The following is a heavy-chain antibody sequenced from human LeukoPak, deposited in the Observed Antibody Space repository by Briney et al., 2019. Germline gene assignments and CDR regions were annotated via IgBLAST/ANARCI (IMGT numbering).Heavy chain of an antibody. D-gene: IGHD5-18*01. CDR2: IYYNGNT. Sequence: SETLSVTCDVSGGSISSYYWSWIRQPPGKGLEWIAYIYYNGNTNYNPSFKGRVTISVDMSKNQFSPKLTSVAAADTAIYYCARQPSATAAFDIWGQGTIVTVSS. J-gene: IGHJ3*02. CDR3: ARQPSATAAFDI. V-gene: IGHV4-59*08. CDR1: GGSISSYY.